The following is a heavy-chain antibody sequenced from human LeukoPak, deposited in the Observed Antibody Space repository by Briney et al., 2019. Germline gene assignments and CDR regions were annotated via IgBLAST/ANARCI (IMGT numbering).Heavy chain of an antibody. CDR2: INHSGST. CDR3: ARGSYYDSSGYYSILYPFDY. Sequence: SETLSLTCAVYGGSFSGYYWSWIRQPPGKGLEWIGEINHSGSTNYNPSLKSRVTISVDTSKNQFSLKLSSVTAADTAVYYCARGSYYDSSGYYSILYPFDYWGQGTLVTVSS. V-gene: IGHV4-34*01. D-gene: IGHD3-22*01. J-gene: IGHJ4*02. CDR1: GGSFSGYY.